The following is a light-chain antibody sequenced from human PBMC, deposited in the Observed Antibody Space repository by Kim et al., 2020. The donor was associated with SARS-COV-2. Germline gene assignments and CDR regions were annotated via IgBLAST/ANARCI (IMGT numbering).Light chain of an antibody. CDR2: DVS. Sequence: QSALTQPASMSGSPGQSITISCTGTNSDLGGYDYVSWYQQHPGKAPKLMIYDVSKRPAGVSNRFSGSKSGNTASLTISGLQAEDEADYYCRSYTSTDTWIFGGGTQLTVL. V-gene: IGLV2-14*01. J-gene: IGLJ2*01. CDR1: NSDLGGYDY. CDR3: RSYTSTDTWI.